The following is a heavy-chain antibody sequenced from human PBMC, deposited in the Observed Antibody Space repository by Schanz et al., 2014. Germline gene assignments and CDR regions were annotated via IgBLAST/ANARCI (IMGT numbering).Heavy chain of an antibody. D-gene: IGHD1-1*01. CDR3: VRDAGRDGYNLAFDV. Sequence: EVQLVESEGGLVQPGGSLRLSCEGSGFSFSDYWMGWVRQAPGKGLEWVANIKGDSSEKNYVDSVKGRFTLSRDNAKNSMYLQMNSLRAEDTAVYYCVRDAGRDGYNLAFDVWGQGTLVTVSS. J-gene: IGHJ3*01. V-gene: IGHV3-7*03. CDR1: GFSFSDYW. CDR2: IKGDSSEK.